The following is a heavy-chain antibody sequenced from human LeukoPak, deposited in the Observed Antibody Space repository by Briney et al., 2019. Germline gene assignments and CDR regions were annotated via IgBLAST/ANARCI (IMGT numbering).Heavy chain of an antibody. Sequence: GGSLRLSCAASGFTFSSYAMSWVRQAPGKGLEWVSSISGSGGSTYYADSVKGRFTISRDNSKNTLYLQMNGLRAEDTAVYYCANRYCSGGSCHRDYWGQGTLVTVSS. D-gene: IGHD2-15*01. J-gene: IGHJ4*02. CDR1: GFTFSSYA. CDR3: ANRYCSGGSCHRDY. CDR2: ISGSGGST. V-gene: IGHV3-23*01.